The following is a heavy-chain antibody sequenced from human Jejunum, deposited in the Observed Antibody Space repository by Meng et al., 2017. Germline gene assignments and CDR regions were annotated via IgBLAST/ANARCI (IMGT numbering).Heavy chain of an antibody. V-gene: IGHV1-46*01. D-gene: IGHD4-17*01. J-gene: IGHJ6*02. CDR2: INPSGGST. Sequence: ASVKVSCKAFGYTFTSFFIHWVRQAPGQGLEWMGIINPSGGSTTYAQKFQGRVTMTRDTSTTTVYMELSSLRSEDTAVYYCARVPPTVTTFVYGMDVWGQGTTVTVSS. CDR1: GYTFTSFF. CDR3: ARVPPTVTTFVYGMDV.